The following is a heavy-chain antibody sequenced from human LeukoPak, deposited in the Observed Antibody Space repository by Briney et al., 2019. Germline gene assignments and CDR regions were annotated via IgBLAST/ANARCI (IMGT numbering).Heavy chain of an antibody. D-gene: IGHD6-19*01. CDR2: ISSSSSTI. Sequence: TGGSLRLSCAASGFTFSSYAMHWVRQAPGKGLEWVSYISSSSSTIYYADSVKGRFTISRDNAKNSLYLQMNSLRAEDTAVYYCARDMYSSGWYGGDAFDIWGQGTMVTVSS. J-gene: IGHJ3*02. V-gene: IGHV3-48*01. CDR1: GFTFSSYA. CDR3: ARDMYSSGWYGGDAFDI.